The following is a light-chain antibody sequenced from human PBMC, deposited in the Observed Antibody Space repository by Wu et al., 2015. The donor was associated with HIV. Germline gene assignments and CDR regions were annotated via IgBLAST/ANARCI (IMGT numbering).Light chain of an antibody. Sequence: EIVLTQSPGTLSLSPGERATLSCRASQSASSSYLAWYQQKPGQAPRLLIYGASGRATDIPDRFSGSGSGTDFTLIISRLEPEDFAVYYCQQYGSSPLTFGGGTTLEIK. CDR2: GAS. J-gene: IGKJ4*01. CDR3: QQYGSSPLT. V-gene: IGKV3-20*01. CDR1: QSASSSY.